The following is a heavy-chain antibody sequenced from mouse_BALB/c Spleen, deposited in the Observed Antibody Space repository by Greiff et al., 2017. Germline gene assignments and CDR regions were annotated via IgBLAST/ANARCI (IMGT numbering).Heavy chain of an antibody. D-gene: IGHD1-1*01. CDR1: GFTFSSYG. CDR2: INSNGGST. CDR3: ARARGYYGSSYEDAMDY. Sequence: EVQVVESGGGLVQPGGSLKLSCAASGFTFSSYGMSWVRQTPDKRLELVATINSNGGSTYYPDSVKGRFTISRDNAKNTLYLQMSSLKSEDTAMYYCARARGYYGSSYEDAMDYWGQGTSVTVSS. J-gene: IGHJ4*01. V-gene: IGHV5-6-3*01.